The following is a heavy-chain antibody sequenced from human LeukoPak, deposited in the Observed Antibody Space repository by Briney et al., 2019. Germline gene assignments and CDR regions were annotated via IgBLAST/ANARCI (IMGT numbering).Heavy chain of an antibody. Sequence: GASVKVSYKVSGYTLTELSMHWVRQAPGKGLEWMGGFDPEDGETIYAQKFQGRVTMTEDTSTDTAYMELSSLRSEDTAVYYCATTPLSDRTRGYYYYYMDVWGKGTTVTVSS. J-gene: IGHJ6*03. D-gene: IGHD1/OR15-1a*01. CDR1: GYTLTELS. CDR3: ATTPLSDRTRGYYYYYMDV. CDR2: FDPEDGET. V-gene: IGHV1-24*01.